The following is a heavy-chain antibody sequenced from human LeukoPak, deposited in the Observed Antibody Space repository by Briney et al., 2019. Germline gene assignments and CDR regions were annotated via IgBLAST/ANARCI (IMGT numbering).Heavy chain of an antibody. D-gene: IGHD5-12*01. CDR1: GFTLTGYW. J-gene: IGHJ3*02. V-gene: IGHV3-74*01. CDR2: INSDGSNT. Sequence: GGSLRLSCTASGFTLTGYWMHWVRQGPGKGLVWISRINSDGSNTHYVDFVKGRFTISRDSAKNTLYLQMNSLRADDTAVYYCARGRLSGYALDAFDIWGQGTMVSVSS. CDR3: ARGRLSGYALDAFDI.